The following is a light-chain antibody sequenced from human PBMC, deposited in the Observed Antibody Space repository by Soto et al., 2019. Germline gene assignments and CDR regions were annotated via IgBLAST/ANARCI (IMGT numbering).Light chain of an antibody. CDR1: SSDVGAYDY. CDR2: DVT. V-gene: IGLV2-14*03. Sequence: QSALTQPASVSASPGQSIAISCSGTSSDVGAYDYVSWYQQHPGKAPKLIIYDVTYRPSGVSNRFSASKSGNTASLTISGLQAEDEADYYCSSYTRSSTYVFGTGTKLTVL. J-gene: IGLJ1*01. CDR3: SSYTRSSTYV.